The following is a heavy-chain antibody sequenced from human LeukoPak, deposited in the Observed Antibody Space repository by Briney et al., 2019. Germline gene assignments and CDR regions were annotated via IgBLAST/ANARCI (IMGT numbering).Heavy chain of an antibody. D-gene: IGHD2-8*01. Sequence: SETLSLTCTVSGGSISGYYWSWIRQPPGKGLEWIGYIYYTGSTKYNPSLRSRVSFSVDTSKDQFSLRLTSVTAADTAVYYCARYRQGTSGNDYWGQGTLVTVSS. CDR2: IYYTGST. J-gene: IGHJ4*02. CDR1: GGSISGYY. CDR3: ARYRQGTSGNDY. V-gene: IGHV4-59*01.